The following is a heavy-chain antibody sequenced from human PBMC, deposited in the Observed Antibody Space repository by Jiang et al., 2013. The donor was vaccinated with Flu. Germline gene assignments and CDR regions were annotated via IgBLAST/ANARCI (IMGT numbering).Heavy chain of an antibody. J-gene: IGHJ4*02. CDR3: ARRRYFDY. Sequence: LKPSETLSLTCAVYGGTFTDYLWSWIRQAPGEGLEWVGESNHGGSSNYNPSLKSRVTISVDTSKNQFSLKLTSVTAADTAVYYCARRRYFDYWSQGMLVTVSS. CDR2: SNHGGSS. CDR1: GGTFTDYL. V-gene: IGHV4-34*01.